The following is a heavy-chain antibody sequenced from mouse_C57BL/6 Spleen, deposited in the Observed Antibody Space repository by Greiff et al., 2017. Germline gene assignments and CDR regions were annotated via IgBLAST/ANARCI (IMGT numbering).Heavy chain of an antibody. J-gene: IGHJ3*01. CDR3: ARSDYGSSSWFAY. D-gene: IGHD1-1*01. Sequence: QVQLKQSGAELVKPGASVKISCKASGYAFSSYWMNWVKQRPGKGLEWIGQIYPGDGDTNYNGKFKGKATLTADKSSSTAYMQLSSLTSEDSAVYFCARSDYGSSSWFAYWGQGTLVTVSA. CDR2: IYPGDGDT. CDR1: GYAFSSYW. V-gene: IGHV1-80*01.